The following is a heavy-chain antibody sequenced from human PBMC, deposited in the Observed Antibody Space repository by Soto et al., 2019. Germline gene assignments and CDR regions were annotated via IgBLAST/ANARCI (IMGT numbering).Heavy chain of an antibody. CDR2: IYYSGST. CDR1: GGSVSSGSYY. V-gene: IGHV4-61*01. CDR3: ARGSLEVWNDGGYFDY. J-gene: IGHJ4*02. Sequence: QVQLQESGPGLVKPSETLSLTCTVSGGSVSSGSYYWSWIRQPPGKGLEWIGYIYYSGSTNYNPSLKSRVTISVDTSKNQFSLKLSSVTAADTAVYYCARGSLEVWNDGGYFDYWGRGTLVTVSS. D-gene: IGHD1-1*01.